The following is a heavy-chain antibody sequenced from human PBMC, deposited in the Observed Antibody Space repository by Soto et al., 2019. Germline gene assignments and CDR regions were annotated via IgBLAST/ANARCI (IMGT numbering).Heavy chain of an antibody. J-gene: IGHJ4*02. V-gene: IGHV4-34*01. Sequence: QVQLQQWGAGLLKPSETLSLTCAVYGGSFSGYSWTWIRQPPGTGLEWIGEINHSGSTNYNPSLKSRVTISVDTSKSQFSLKLTSVTAADTAVYYCAREKITGLFDYGGQGTLVTVSS. CDR3: AREKITGLFDY. CDR1: GGSFSGYS. D-gene: IGHD3-10*01. CDR2: INHSGST.